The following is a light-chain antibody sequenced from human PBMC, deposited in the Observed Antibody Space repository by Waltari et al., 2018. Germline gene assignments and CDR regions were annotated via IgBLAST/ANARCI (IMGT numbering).Light chain of an antibody. CDR3: QQYNSYSYT. J-gene: IGKJ2*01. V-gene: IGKV1-5*03. CDR2: KAS. CDR1: QSISSW. Sequence: DIQMTPSPSTLSASVGDRVTITCLASQSISSWLSWYQQKPVKAPKHLIYKASSLESGVPSRFSGSGSGTEFTLTISSLQPDDFATYYCQQYNSYSYTFGQGTKLEIK.